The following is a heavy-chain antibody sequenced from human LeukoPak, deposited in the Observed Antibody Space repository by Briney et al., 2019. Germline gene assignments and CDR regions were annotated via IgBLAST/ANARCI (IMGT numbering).Heavy chain of an antibody. CDR3: ARLRYYYYMDV. J-gene: IGHJ6*03. Sequence: SETLSLTCAVSGYSFSSGYYWGWIRQPPGKGLEWIGSIYHSGSTYYNPSLKSRVTISVDTSKNQFSLKLSSVTASDTAVYYCARLRYYYYMDVWGKGTTVTVSS. V-gene: IGHV4-38-2*01. CDR1: GYSFSSGYY. CDR2: IYHSGST.